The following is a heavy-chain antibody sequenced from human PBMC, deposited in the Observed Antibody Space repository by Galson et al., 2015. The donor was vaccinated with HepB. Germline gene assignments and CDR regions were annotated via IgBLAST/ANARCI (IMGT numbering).Heavy chain of an antibody. V-gene: IGHV3-23*01. CDR2: ISGSGGST. J-gene: IGHJ3*02. Sequence: SLRLSCAASGFTFSSYAMSWVRQAPGKGLEWVSAISGSGGSTYYADSVKGRFTISRDNSKNTLYLQMNSLRAEDTAVYYCAKLLGSLYWRVSGSYYKRDKLSLDAFDIWGQGTMVTVSS. CDR1: GFTFSSYA. D-gene: IGHD3-10*01. CDR3: AKLLGSLYWRVSGSYYKRDKLSLDAFDI.